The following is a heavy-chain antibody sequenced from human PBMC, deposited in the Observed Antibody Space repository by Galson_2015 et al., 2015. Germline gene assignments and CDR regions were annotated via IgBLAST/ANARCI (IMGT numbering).Heavy chain of an antibody. V-gene: IGHV3-21*01. CDR2: ISSSSNYI. Sequence: SLRLSCAASGFTFSRYSMNWVRQAPGKGLEWVSSISSSSNYIYNADPVKGRFTISRDNAKNSLYLQMNSLRAEDTAVYYCTRGPSCGGDCQFTVPHDHWGQGTLVTVSS. CDR1: GFTFSRYS. CDR3: TRGPSCGGDCQFTVPHDH. D-gene: IGHD2-21*02. J-gene: IGHJ4*02.